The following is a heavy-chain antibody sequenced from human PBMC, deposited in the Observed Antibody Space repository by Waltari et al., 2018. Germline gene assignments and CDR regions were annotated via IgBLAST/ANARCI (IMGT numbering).Heavy chain of an antibody. Sequence: QVQLVPSGAEVKKPGASVKVSCKASGYTFTSYYLHWVRQAPGQGLEWMGVIDPSGGSTDYAQKFQGRVTMTRDTSTSTVYMELSSLRSEDTAVFYCARSGGSSWLDPWGQGTLVTVSS. CDR2: IDPSGGST. CDR3: ARSGGSSWLDP. V-gene: IGHV1-46*01. D-gene: IGHD2-15*01. CDR1: GYTFTSYY. J-gene: IGHJ5*02.